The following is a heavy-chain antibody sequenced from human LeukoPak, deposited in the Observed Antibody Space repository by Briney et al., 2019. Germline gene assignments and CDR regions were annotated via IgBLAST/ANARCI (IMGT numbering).Heavy chain of an antibody. CDR3: AAVIDY. CDR2: ISNSGNTK. Sequence: GGSLRLSCAASGFTFSNYEMNWIRQAPGKGLEWISYISNSGNTKYYADSVKGRFTISRDNANNSVYLQMNNLRAEDTAVYYCAAVIDYWGQGTLVTVSS. CDR1: GFTFSNYE. V-gene: IGHV3-48*03. J-gene: IGHJ4*02.